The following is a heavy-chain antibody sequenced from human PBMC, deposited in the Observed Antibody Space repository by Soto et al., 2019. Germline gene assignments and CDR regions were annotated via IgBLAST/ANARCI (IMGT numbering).Heavy chain of an antibody. D-gene: IGHD4-17*01. V-gene: IGHV3-30*18. Sequence: QVQLGESGGGVVQPGRSLRLSCAASGFTFSSYGMHWVRQAPDKGLEWVAVISYDGSNKYYADSVKGRFTISRDNSKNTLYLQMNSLRAEVTAVYYCAKDPTTVVTPNGYWGQGTLVTVSS. CDR1: GFTFSSYG. J-gene: IGHJ4*02. CDR2: ISYDGSNK. CDR3: AKDPTTVVTPNGY.